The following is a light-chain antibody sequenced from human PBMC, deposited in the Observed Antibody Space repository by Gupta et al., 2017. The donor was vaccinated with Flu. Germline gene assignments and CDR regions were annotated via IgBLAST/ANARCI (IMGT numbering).Light chain of an antibody. CDR3: QQRSNWPLT. CDR1: QSVSGY. CDR2: DTY. J-gene: IGKJ4*01. V-gene: IGKV3-11*01. Sequence: PATLSLSPGERATLSCRASQSVSGYLAWYQQKPGQAPRLLIYDTYNRATGIPARFSGSGSGTDFTLTISSLEPEDFAVYYCQQRSNWPLTFGGGTKMEIK.